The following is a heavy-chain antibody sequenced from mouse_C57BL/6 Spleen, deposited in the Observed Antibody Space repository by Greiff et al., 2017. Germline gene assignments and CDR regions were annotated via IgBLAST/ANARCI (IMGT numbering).Heavy chain of an antibody. Sequence: QVQLKESGAELARPGASVKLSCKASGYTFTSYGISWVKQRTGQGLEWIGEIYPRSGNTYYNEKFKGKATLTADKSSSTAYMELRSLTSEDSAVYFCGPRGDYAMDYWGQGTSVTVSS. CDR2: IYPRSGNT. V-gene: IGHV1-81*01. CDR1: GYTFTSYG. J-gene: IGHJ4*01. D-gene: IGHD2-10*02. CDR3: GPRGDYAMDY.